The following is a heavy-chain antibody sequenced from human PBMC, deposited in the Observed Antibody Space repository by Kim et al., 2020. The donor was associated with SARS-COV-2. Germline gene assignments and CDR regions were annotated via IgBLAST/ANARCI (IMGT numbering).Heavy chain of an antibody. CDR1: GFTFSSYA. CDR3: AREGILWFGELLEINWFDP. D-gene: IGHD3-10*01. V-gene: IGHV3-30*04. J-gene: IGHJ5*02. Sequence: GGSLRLSCAASGFTFSSYAMHWVRQAPGKGLEWVAVISYDGSNKYYADSVKGRFTISRDNSKNTLYLQMNSLRAEDTAVYYCAREGILWFGELLEINWFDPWGQGTLVTVSS. CDR2: ISYDGSNK.